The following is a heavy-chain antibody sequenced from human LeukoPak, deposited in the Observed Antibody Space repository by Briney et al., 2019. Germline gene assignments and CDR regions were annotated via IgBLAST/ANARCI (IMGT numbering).Heavy chain of an antibody. V-gene: IGHV4-34*01. CDR1: GVSFSGYY. D-gene: IGHD2-21*02. J-gene: IGHJ3*02. CDR2: INHSGST. CDR3: ASSVVTAIYDAFDI. Sequence: SETLSLTCAVYGVSFSGYYWSWIRQPPGKGLEWIGEINHSGSTNYNPSLKSRVTISVDTSKNQFSLKLSSVTAADTAVYYCASSVVTAIYDAFDIWGQGTMVTVSS.